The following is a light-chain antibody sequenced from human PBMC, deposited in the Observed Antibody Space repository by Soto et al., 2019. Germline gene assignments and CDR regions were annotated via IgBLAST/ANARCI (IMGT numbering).Light chain of an antibody. CDR2: GAS. CDR1: QSVSSNY. CDR3: QQYGSSLQT. V-gene: IGKV3-20*01. J-gene: IGKJ1*01. Sequence: EIVLTQSPGTLSLSPGERATLSCRASQSVSSNYLAWYQRKPGQAPRLLIYGASSRATGIPDRFSGGGSGTDFTLTISRLEPEDFAVYYCQQYGSSLQTFGQGTKVEIK.